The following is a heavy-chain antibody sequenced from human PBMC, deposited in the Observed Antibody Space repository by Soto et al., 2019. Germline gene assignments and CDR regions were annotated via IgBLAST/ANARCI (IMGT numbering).Heavy chain of an antibody. CDR2: ISSSGSTI. CDR3: ARDARPLYYDYLWGSYRSWFDP. Sequence: GGSLRLSCAASGFTFSDYYMSWIRQAPGKGLEWVSYISSSGSTIYYADSVKGRFTISRDNAKNSLYLQMNSLRAEDTAVYYCARDARPLYYDYLWGSYRSWFDPWGQGTLVTVSS. D-gene: IGHD3-16*02. J-gene: IGHJ5*02. CDR1: GFTFSDYY. V-gene: IGHV3-11*01.